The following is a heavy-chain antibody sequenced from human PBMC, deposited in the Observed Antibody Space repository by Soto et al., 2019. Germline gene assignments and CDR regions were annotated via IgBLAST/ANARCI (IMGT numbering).Heavy chain of an antibody. CDR2: ISAYDGST. CDR1: GYTFTTYG. V-gene: IGHV1-18*04. J-gene: IGHJ4*02. D-gene: IGHD6-19*01. CDR3: ARNPAPAYSSSSFDS. Sequence: ASVKVSCKASGYTFTTYGIPWVRQAPGQGLEWMGWISAYDGSTNYAQKLQGRVSMTTDSSTSTAYMDLRSLRSDDTAVYYCARNPAPAYSSSSFDSWGQGTLVTVSS.